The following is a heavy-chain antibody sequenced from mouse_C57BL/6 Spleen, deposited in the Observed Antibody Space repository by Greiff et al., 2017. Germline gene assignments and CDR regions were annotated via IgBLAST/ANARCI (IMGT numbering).Heavy chain of an antibody. CDR1: GYTFTSYW. V-gene: IGHV1-64*01. J-gene: IGHJ1*03. D-gene: IGHD1-1*01. CDR3: ARTTTVVPYWYFDV. Sequence: QVQLQQPGAELVKPGASVKLSCKASGYTFTSYWMYWVKQRPGQGLEWIGMIHPNRGSTNYNEKFKSKSTLPVDKSSNTAYMQLSSLTSEDSAVYYCARTTTVVPYWYFDVWGTGTTVTVSS. CDR2: IHPNRGST.